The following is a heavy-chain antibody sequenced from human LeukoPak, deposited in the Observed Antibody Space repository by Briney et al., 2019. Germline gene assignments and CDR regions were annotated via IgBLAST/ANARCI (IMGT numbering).Heavy chain of an antibody. CDR2: ISHDGSNS. CDR3: ARGGPTTVTTFLNC. CDR1: GFVLSGYG. D-gene: IGHD4-17*01. Sequence: GGSLRLSCTASGFVLSGYGTHWVRQAPGKGLEWVAVISHDGSNSYYADSVKGRFTISRDNSMSTLFLQMNSLRAEDTAVYYCARGGPTTVTTFLNCLGQGTLVTVSS. V-gene: IGHV3-33*05. J-gene: IGHJ4*02.